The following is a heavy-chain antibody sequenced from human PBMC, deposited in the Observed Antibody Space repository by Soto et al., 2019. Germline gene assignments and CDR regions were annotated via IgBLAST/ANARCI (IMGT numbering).Heavy chain of an antibody. Sequence: QVQLVQSGGEVKKPGASVKVSCKASGYIFNSFGISWVRQAPGQGLEWMGWISAYTGNTKYAQNLQGRVTMTTDTSTSTAYMELGSLRSDGTAVYYCARRWTTGEIDYWGQETLVTVSS. CDR1: GYIFNSFG. CDR3: ARRWTTGEIDY. V-gene: IGHV1-18*01. CDR2: ISAYTGNT. J-gene: IGHJ4*02. D-gene: IGHD4-17*01.